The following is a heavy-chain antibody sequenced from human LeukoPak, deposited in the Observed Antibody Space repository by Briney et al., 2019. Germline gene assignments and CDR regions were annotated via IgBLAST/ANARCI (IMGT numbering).Heavy chain of an antibody. CDR2: ISHSGST. CDR1: GGSFSGYF. Sequence: SETLSLTCAVYGGSFSGYFWSWIRQPPGKGLEWIGEISHSGSTDYNPTLKSRVTMSVDTSKIQFSLRLTSVTAADTAVYYCARGPNFDFWGQGTLLTVSS. V-gene: IGHV4-34*01. CDR3: ARGPNFDF. J-gene: IGHJ4*02.